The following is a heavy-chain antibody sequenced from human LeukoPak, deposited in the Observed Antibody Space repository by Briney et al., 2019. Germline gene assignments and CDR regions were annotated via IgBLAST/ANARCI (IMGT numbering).Heavy chain of an antibody. CDR2: IYYSGST. J-gene: IGHJ6*02. Sequence: SETLSLTCAVYGGSFSGYYWSWIRQPPGKGLEWIGYIYYSGSTNYNPSLKSRVTISVDTSKNQFSLKLSSVTAADTAVYYCARYSSGWDYGMDVWGQGTTVTVSS. CDR1: GGSFSGYY. V-gene: IGHV4-59*01. D-gene: IGHD6-19*01. CDR3: ARYSSGWDYGMDV.